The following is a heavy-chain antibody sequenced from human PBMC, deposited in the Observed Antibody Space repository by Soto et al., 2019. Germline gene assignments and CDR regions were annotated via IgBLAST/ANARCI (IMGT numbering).Heavy chain of an antibody. CDR3: ARDTNSLDP. CDR1: GYSINNGFF. V-gene: IGHV4-38-2*02. D-gene: IGHD3-16*01. J-gene: IGHJ5*02. CDR2: IFHTGDT. Sequence: SETLSLTCAVSGYSINNGFFWGWIRQPPGKGLEWIGSIFHTGDTYYNPSLKSRITMSVDTSRNQFSLKLTSLTAADTAVYYCARDTNSLDPWGQGTLVTVSS.